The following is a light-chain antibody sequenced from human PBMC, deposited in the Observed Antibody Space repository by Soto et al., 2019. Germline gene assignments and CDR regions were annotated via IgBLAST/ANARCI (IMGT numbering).Light chain of an antibody. CDR2: GSY. CDR3: QQCHSWPTLT. J-gene: IGKJ4*01. V-gene: IGKV3-15*01. Sequence: EIVMTQSPATLSVSPGERATLSCRASQSVNSNLAWYQQKPGQAPRPLIYGSYIRATGIPARLSGSEYGTEFTHTIISLQPEDYATYNCQQCHSWPTLTFGGGTKVEIK. CDR1: QSVNSN.